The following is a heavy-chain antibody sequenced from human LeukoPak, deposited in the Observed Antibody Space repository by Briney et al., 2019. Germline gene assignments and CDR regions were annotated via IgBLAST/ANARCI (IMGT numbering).Heavy chain of an antibody. J-gene: IGHJ4*02. CDR1: GFTFSNAW. CDR2: IYSGGST. Sequence: GGSLRLSCAASGFTFSNAWMSWVRQAPGKGLEWVSVIYSGGSTYYADSVKGRFTISRDNSKNTLYLQMNSLRAEDTAVYYCARGCSSTSCYGFDYWGQGTLVTVPS. V-gene: IGHV3-53*01. D-gene: IGHD2-2*01. CDR3: ARGCSSTSCYGFDY.